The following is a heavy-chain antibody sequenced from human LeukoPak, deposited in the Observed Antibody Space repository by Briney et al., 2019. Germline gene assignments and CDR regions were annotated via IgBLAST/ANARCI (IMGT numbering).Heavy chain of an antibody. CDR3: ARWATSFDL. CDR1: GFTSRDYW. J-gene: IGHJ4*02. V-gene: IGHV3-7*01. D-gene: IGHD6-6*01. CDR2: ISPDGREA. Sequence: GGSLRLSCAASGFTSRDYWMYWVRQAPGEGLELVAKISPDGREAYYVDSVTGRFTISRDNAKNSLYLQMNSLRAEDTAVYYCARWATSFDLWGQGTLVTVSS.